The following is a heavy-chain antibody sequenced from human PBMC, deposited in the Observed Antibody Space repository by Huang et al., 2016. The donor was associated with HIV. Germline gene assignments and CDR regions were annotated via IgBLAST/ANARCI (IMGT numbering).Heavy chain of an antibody. Sequence: QVQLIQSGAEVKKPGASVKVSCKVSGYTLTELSMHWVQQAHGKGLEWMGGFDPEYGETIDEQKFQGRVTMTEDTSTDTAYIELSSLRSEDTAVYYCATVYRRFRNHDSGDYYFDYWDQGTLVTVSS. CDR3: ATVYRRFRNHDSGDYYFDY. CDR1: GYTLTELS. J-gene: IGHJ4*02. V-gene: IGHV1-24*01. CDR2: FDPEYGET. D-gene: IGHD3-22*01.